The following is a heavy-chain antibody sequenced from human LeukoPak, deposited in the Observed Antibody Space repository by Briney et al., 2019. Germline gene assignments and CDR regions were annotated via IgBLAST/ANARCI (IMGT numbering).Heavy chain of an antibody. CDR3: ARGVVAAAPDAFEI. J-gene: IGHJ3*02. V-gene: IGHV4-31*03. Sequence: TLTLTCTVSGGSISSGGYNWSWIGQPPGKGLEWSGYIHYSGSTYYNPSLKSRVTISLDTSKNQFSLKLSSVTAADTAVYYCARGVVAAAPDAFEIWGQGTMVTVSS. D-gene: IGHD2-15*01. CDR2: IHYSGST. CDR1: GGSISSGGYN.